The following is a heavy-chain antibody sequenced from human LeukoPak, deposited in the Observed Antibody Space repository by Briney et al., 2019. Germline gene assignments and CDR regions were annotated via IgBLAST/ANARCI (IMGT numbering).Heavy chain of an antibody. Sequence: GASVKVSCKASGGTFSSYAMSWVRQAPGKGLEWVSAISGSGGSTYYADSVKGRFTISRDNSKNTLYLQMNSLRAEDTAVYYCAIDRKLRFLEWLLGFDYWGQGTLVTVSS. D-gene: IGHD3-3*01. CDR1: GGTFSSYA. V-gene: IGHV3-23*01. CDR2: ISGSGGST. CDR3: AIDRKLRFLEWLLGFDY. J-gene: IGHJ4*02.